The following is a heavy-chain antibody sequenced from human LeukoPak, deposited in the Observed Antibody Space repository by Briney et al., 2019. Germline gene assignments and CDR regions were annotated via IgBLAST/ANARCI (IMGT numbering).Heavy chain of an antibody. CDR1: GFTFCDYA. CDR3: AKGAVIGAFDI. J-gene: IGHJ3*02. D-gene: IGHD3-3*01. Sequence: GRSLRLSFAASGFTFCDYAMHWGRQTPGEGLEWVSGISWNSGSIGYADSVKGRFTISRDNAKNSLYLQMNSLRAEDTALYYCAKGAVIGAFDIWGQGTMVTISS. V-gene: IGHV3-9*01. CDR2: ISWNSGSI.